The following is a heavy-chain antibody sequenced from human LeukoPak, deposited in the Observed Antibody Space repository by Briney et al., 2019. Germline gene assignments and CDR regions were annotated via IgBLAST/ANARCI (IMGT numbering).Heavy chain of an antibody. CDR3: ARGSATVTTFMGY. V-gene: IGHV1-58*01. J-gene: IGHJ4*02. CDR2: IVVGSGNT. D-gene: IGHD4-17*01. CDR1: GFTFTSSA. Sequence: SVKVSCKASGFTFTSSAVQWVRQARGQRLEWIGWIVVGSGNTNYAQRFQERVTITRDMSTSTAYMELSRLRSDDTAVYYCARGSATVTTFMGYWGQGTLVTVSS.